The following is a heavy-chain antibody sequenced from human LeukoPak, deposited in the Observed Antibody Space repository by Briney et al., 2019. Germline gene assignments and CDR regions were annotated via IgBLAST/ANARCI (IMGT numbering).Heavy chain of an antibody. CDR1: GYTFTGYY. CDR3: ARDLTFSGYYDGPDFDY. Sequence: ASVKVSCKASGYTFTGYYMHWVRQASGQGLEWMGWISAYNGNTNYAQKLQGGVTMTTDTSTSTAYMELRSLRSDDTAVYYCARDLTFSGYYDGPDFDYWGQGTLVTVSS. CDR2: ISAYNGNT. J-gene: IGHJ4*02. D-gene: IGHD3-22*01. V-gene: IGHV1-18*04.